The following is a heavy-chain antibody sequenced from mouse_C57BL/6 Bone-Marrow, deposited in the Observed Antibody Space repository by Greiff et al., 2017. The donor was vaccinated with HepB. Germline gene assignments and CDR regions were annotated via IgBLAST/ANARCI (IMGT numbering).Heavy chain of an antibody. J-gene: IGHJ4*01. D-gene: IGHD2-10*01. CDR2: ISNGGGST. CDR1: GFTFSDYY. V-gene: IGHV5-12*01. CDR3: ARPLLWAMDY. Sequence: EVKLQESGGGLVQPGGSLKLSCAASGFTFSDYYMYWVRQTPEKRLEWVAYISNGGGSTYYPDTVKGRFTISRDNAKNTLYLQMSRLKSEDTAMYYCARPLLWAMDYWGQGTSVTVSS.